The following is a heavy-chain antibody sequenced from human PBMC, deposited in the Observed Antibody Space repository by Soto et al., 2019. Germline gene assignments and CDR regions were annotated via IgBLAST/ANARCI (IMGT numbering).Heavy chain of an antibody. V-gene: IGHV3-33*01. D-gene: IGHD3-16*02. J-gene: IGHJ4*02. CDR3: AREGYDYVWGSYQDRDY. CDR1: GFTFSSYG. CDR2: IWYDGSKK. Sequence: QVQLVESGGGVVQPGRSLRLSCAASGFTFSSYGMHWVRQAPGKGLEWVAVIWYDGSKKYYADSGKVRFNISRDNSKNTLYLQMNSLRAEDTAVYYCAREGYDYVWGSYQDRDYWGQGTLVTVSS.